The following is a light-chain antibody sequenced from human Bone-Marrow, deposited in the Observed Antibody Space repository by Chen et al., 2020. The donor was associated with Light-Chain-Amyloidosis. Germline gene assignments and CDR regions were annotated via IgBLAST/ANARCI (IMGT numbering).Light chain of an antibody. J-gene: IGLJ2*01. V-gene: IGLV1-40*01. CDR1: SSNIGAGYD. Sequence: QSVLTQPPSVSGAPGQKVTISCIGDSSNIGAGYDVHCYQQLPGKAPNILIYGDNSRPSGVPDRFSGSKSGTSASLDISGLLTYDEAEYYCQSYDSSLRGSVVFGGGTKLTVL. CDR2: GDN. CDR3: QSYDSSLRGSVV.